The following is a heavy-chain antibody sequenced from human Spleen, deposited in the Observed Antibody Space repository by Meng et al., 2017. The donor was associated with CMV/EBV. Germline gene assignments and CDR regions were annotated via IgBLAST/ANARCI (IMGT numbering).Heavy chain of an antibody. J-gene: IGHJ6*02. Sequence: GESLKISCIASGSTFSMYGMHWVRQAPGKGLEWVAIISYDGSNKYYPDSVKGRFTISRDNSKNTLYLQMNSLRAEDTAVYFCARSNIAARNYYYYGMDVWGQGTTVTVSS. CDR2: ISYDGSNK. D-gene: IGHD6-6*01. CDR1: GSTFSMYG. V-gene: IGHV3-30*19. CDR3: ARSNIAARNYYYYGMDV.